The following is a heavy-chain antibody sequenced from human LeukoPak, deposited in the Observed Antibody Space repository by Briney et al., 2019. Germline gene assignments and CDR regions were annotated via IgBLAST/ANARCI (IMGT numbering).Heavy chain of an antibody. D-gene: IGHD3-22*01. Sequence: SETLSLTCAVSGGSISSGGYSWSWIRQPPGKGLEWIGYIYHSGSTYYNPSLKSRVTISVDRSKNQFSLKLSSVTAADTAVYYCARGGRITMSENAFDIRGQGTMVTVSS. CDR2: IYHSGST. CDR3: ARGGRITMSENAFDI. J-gene: IGHJ3*02. CDR1: GGSISSGGYS. V-gene: IGHV4-30-2*01.